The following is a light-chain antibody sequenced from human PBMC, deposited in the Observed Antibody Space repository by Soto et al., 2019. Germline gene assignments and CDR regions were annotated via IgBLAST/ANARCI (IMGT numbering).Light chain of an antibody. Sequence: DIQMTQSPSTLSASVGDRVTITCRASQSVRSWLAWYQQRPGKAPKLLIRKASTLESGVPARLSGSGSGTDFTLTIISLQPEDSATYYCQQYDRYPYTFGQGTKLETK. CDR3: QQYDRYPYT. CDR1: QSVRSW. CDR2: KAS. V-gene: IGKV1-5*03. J-gene: IGKJ2*01.